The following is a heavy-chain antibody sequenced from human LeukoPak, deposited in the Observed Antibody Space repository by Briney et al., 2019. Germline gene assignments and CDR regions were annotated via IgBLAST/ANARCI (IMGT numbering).Heavy chain of an antibody. CDR3: ARGRDDYGDPDAFDI. J-gene: IGHJ3*02. CDR1: GGSISNNY. D-gene: IGHD4-17*01. V-gene: IGHV4-4*07. CDR2: IYTSGST. Sequence: SETLSLTCIVSGGSISNNYWSWIRQPANKELEWIGHIYTSGSTNYNPSLKSRVTISVDTSKNQFSLKLSSVTAADTAVYYCARGRDDYGDPDAFDIWGQGTMVTVSS.